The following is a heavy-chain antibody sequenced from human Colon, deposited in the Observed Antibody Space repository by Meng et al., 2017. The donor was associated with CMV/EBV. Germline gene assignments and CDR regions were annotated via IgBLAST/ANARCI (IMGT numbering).Heavy chain of an antibody. Sequence: GESLKISCAASGFTFSSFAMTWVRQAPGKGLEWVSTIDSSDRTYYADSVKGRFTISRDNSKNTLHLQMNSLRAEDTAVYYCAKSLVDTARELDEWSQETLVTVSS. CDR2: IDSSDRT. V-gene: IGHV3-23*01. J-gene: IGHJ4*02. CDR3: AKSLVDTARELDE. CDR1: GFTFSSFA. D-gene: IGHD5-18*01.